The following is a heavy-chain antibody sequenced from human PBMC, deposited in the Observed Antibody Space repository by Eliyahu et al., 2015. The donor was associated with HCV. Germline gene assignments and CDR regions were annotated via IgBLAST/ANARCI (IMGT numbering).Heavy chain of an antibody. CDR3: ATVRASVTHRAEYFQH. D-gene: IGHD5/OR15-5a*01. CDR2: ILPVFGSS. V-gene: IGHV1-69*01. CDR1: VGAVRTLS. Sequence: VACTSSVGAVRTLSINWVRQAPGQGLEWMGRILPVFGSSNYAQKFQGRVSITADESTATAYLELNSLTSDDTAIFYCATVRASVTHRAEYFQHWGQGTLVTVS. J-gene: IGHJ1*01.